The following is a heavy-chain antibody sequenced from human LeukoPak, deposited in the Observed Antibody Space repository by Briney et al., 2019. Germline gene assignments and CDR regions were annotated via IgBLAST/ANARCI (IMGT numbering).Heavy chain of an antibody. J-gene: IGHJ4*02. Sequence: GGSLRLSCAASGFTFSSYGMHWVRQAPGKGLEWVAVISYDGSNKYYADSVKGRFTISRDNSKNTLYLQMNSLRAEDTAVYYCAKGGLVWFGELLSIDYWGQGTLVTVSS. CDR1: GFTFSSYG. CDR3: AKGGLVWFGELLSIDY. D-gene: IGHD3-10*01. V-gene: IGHV3-30*18. CDR2: ISYDGSNK.